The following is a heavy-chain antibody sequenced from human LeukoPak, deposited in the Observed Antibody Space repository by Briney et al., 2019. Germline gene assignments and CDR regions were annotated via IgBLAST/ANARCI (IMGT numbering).Heavy chain of an antibody. CDR3: ARGGGDCYSCYYYYMDV. Sequence: TGGSLRLSCAASGFTFSTYRMSWIRQAPGKGLEWVSYISSSGSTIYYADSVKGRFTISRDNAKNSLYLQMNSLRAEDTAVYYCARGGGDCYSCYYYYMDVWGKGTTVTISS. V-gene: IGHV3-11*01. J-gene: IGHJ6*03. D-gene: IGHD2-21*01. CDR1: GFTFSTYR. CDR2: ISSSGSTI.